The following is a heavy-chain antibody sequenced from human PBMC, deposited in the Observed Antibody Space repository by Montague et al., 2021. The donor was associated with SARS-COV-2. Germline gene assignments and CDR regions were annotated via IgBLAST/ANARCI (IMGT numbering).Heavy chain of an antibody. CDR2: IDWDDDK. CDR1: GFSLSTSGMC. D-gene: IGHD1-26*01. V-gene: IGHV2-70*01. J-gene: IGHJ3*02. Sequence: VKPTQTLTLTCTFSGFSLSTSGMCVSWIRQPPGKALEWLALIDWDDDKYYSTSLKTRLTISKDTSKNQVALTMTNMDPVDTATYYCARIWGATRGDAFDIWGPGTMVTVSS. CDR3: ARIWGATRGDAFDI.